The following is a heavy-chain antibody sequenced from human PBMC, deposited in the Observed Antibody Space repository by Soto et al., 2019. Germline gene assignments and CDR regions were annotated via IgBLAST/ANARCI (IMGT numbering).Heavy chain of an antibody. J-gene: IGHJ4*02. CDR3: AKHDRTASRIDY. D-gene: IGHD3-22*01. V-gene: IGHV3-23*01. CDR2: ISGSGRNI. Sequence: EVQLLESGGGLVQPGGSLRLSCATSGLSFSLYSMGWVRQAPGKGLEWVSAISGSGRNIHYADSVKGRFTISRDNSKNTLSLQMNSLRAEDTALYYCAKHDRTASRIDYWGQGTLVTVSS. CDR1: GLSFSLYS.